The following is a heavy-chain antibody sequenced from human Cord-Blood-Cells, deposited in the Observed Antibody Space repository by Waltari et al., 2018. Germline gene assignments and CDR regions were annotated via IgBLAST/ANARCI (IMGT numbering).Heavy chain of an antibody. V-gene: IGHV4-39*07. D-gene: IGHD1-1*01. J-gene: IGHJ4*02. CDR2: IYYSGST. CDR3: ARLRYNWNFDY. CDR1: GGSISSSSYY. Sequence: QLQLQESGPGLVKPSETLSLTCTVSGGSISSSSYYWGWIRQPPGKGLEWIGGIYYSGSTYYNPSLKSRVTISVDTSKNQFSLKLSSVTAADTAVYYCARLRYNWNFDYWGQGTLVTVSS.